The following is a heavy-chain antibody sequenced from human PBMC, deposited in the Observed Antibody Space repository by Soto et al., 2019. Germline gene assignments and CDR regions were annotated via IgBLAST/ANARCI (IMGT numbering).Heavy chain of an antibody. D-gene: IGHD3-3*01. CDR2: ISGSGGST. Sequence: GGSLRLSCAASGFTFSSYAMSWVRQAPGKGLEWVSAISGSGGSTYYADSVKGRFTISRDNSKNTLYLQMNSLRAEDTAVYYCAKDRRPVLRFLEWFYYGMDVWGQGTTVTVSS. CDR1: GFTFSSYA. V-gene: IGHV3-23*01. CDR3: AKDRRPVLRFLEWFYYGMDV. J-gene: IGHJ6*02.